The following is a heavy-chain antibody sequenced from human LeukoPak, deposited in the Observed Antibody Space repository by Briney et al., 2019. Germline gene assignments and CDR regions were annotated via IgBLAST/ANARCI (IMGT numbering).Heavy chain of an antibody. CDR2: ISSNPGTT. CDR1: GFIFSAYS. V-gene: IGHV3-48*04. D-gene: IGHD1-26*01. CDR3: ARVHSGSYQYYYYYYMDV. J-gene: IGHJ6*03. Sequence: GGSLRLSCAASGFIFSAYSMDWVRQAPGKGLEWVSYISSNPGTTYYADSVKGRFTISRDNANNSLYLQMNSLRAEDTAVYYCARVHSGSYQYYYYYYMDVWGKGTTVTVSS.